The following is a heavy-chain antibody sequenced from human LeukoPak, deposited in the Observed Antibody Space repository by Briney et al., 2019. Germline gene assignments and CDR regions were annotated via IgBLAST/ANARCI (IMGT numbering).Heavy chain of an antibody. CDR2: ISTYNGNT. V-gene: IGHV1-18*01. CDR1: GYIFTSYG. J-gene: IGHJ4*02. Sequence: ASVKVSCKASGYIFTSYGISWVRQAPGQGLEWMGWISTYNGNTNYAQQLQDRVTMTTDTSTSTAYMELRSLRSDDTAVYYCARSPRPTYFDYWGQGTLVTVSS. CDR3: ARSPRPTYFDY. D-gene: IGHD6-6*01.